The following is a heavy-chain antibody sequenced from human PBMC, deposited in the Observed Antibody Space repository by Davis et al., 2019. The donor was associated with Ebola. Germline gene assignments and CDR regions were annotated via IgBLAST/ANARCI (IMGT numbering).Heavy chain of an antibody. J-gene: IGHJ5*02. CDR2: MNPNSGNT. D-gene: IGHD3-3*01. CDR3: TRGVLRFLEWLFKDNWFDP. CDR1: GYTFTSYG. Sequence: ASVKVSCKASGYTFTSYGISWVRQAPGQGLEWMGWMNPNSGNTGYAQKFQGRVTMTRNTSISTAYMELSSLRSEDTAVYYCTRGVLRFLEWLFKDNWFDPWGQGTLVTVSS. V-gene: IGHV1-8*02.